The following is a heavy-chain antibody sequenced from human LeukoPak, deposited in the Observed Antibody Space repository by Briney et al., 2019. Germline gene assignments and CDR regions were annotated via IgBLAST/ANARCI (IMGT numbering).Heavy chain of an antibody. V-gene: IGHV4-59*08. J-gene: IGHJ4*02. Sequence: SETLSLTCTVSGGFISSYYWSWIRQPPGKGLEWIGYIYYSGSTSYNPSLNSRVTISIDTSKTHFSLKLTPVTAADTAVYYCARHGRWDSGTYSFDYWGQGTLITVSS. CDR3: ARHGRWDSGTYSFDY. CDR2: IYYSGST. D-gene: IGHD1-1*01. CDR1: GGFISSYY.